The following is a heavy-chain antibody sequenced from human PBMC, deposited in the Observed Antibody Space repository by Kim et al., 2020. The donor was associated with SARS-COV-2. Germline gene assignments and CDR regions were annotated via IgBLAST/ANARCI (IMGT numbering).Heavy chain of an antibody. Sequence: SVKVSCKASGGTFSSYAISWVRQAPGQGLEWMGGIIPIFGTANYAQKFQGRVTITADESTSTAYMELSSLRSEDTAVYYCASITIFGVVIISDAFDIWGQGTMVTVSS. CDR2: IIPIFGTA. J-gene: IGHJ3*02. CDR1: GGTFSSYA. V-gene: IGHV1-69*13. D-gene: IGHD3-3*01. CDR3: ASITIFGVVIISDAFDI.